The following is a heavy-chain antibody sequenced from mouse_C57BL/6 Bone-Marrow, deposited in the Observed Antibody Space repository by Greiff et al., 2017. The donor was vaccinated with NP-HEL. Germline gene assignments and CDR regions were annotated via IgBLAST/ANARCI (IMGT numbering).Heavy chain of an antibody. CDR3: ARGRHYCDY. J-gene: IGHJ2*01. D-gene: IGHD2-12*01. Sequence: EVKLVESEGGLVQPGSSMKLSCTASGFTFSDYYMAWVRQVPEKGLEWVANINYDGSSTYYLDSLKSRFIISRDNAKNILYLQMSSLKSEDTATYYCARGRHYCDYWGQGTTLTVSS. V-gene: IGHV5-16*01. CDR1: GFTFSDYY. CDR2: INYDGSST.